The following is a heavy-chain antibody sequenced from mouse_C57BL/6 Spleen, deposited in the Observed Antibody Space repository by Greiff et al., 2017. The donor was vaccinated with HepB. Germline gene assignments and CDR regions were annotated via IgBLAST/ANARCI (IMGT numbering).Heavy chain of an antibody. CDR3: ARDGYYVDY. J-gene: IGHJ2*01. CDR2: IHPNSGST. CDR1: GYTFTSYW. Sequence: QVQLQQPGAELVKPGASVKLSCKASGYTFTSYWMHWVKQRPGQGLEWIGMIHPNSGSTNYNEKFKSKVTLTVDKSSSTAYMQLSSLTSEDSAVYYCARDGYYVDYWGQGTTLTVSS. D-gene: IGHD2-3*01. V-gene: IGHV1-64*01.